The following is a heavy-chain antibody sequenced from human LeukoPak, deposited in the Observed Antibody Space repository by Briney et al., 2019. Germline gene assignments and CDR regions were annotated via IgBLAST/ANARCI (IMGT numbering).Heavy chain of an antibody. CDR2: IYYSGST. Sequence: SEALSLTCAVYGGSFSGYYWRWIRQPPGKGLEWIGSIYYSGSTYYNPSLKSRVTISVDTSKNQFSLKLSSVTAADTAVYYCASHSYYDFWSGYYWTPEDAFDIWGQGTMVTVSS. D-gene: IGHD3-3*01. V-gene: IGHV4-34*01. CDR3: ASHSYYDFWSGYYWTPEDAFDI. CDR1: GGSFSGYY. J-gene: IGHJ3*02.